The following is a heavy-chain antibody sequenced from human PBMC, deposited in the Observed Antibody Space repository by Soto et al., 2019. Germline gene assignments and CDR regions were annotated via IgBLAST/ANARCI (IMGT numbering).Heavy chain of an antibody. CDR3: ARATAGYSSSWPHY. V-gene: IGHV3-30-3*01. CDR2: ISYDGSNK. D-gene: IGHD6-13*01. Sequence: GGSLRLSCAASGFXFSSYAMHWVRQAPGKGLEWVAVISYDGSNKYYADSVKGRFTISRDNSKNTLYLQMNSLRAEDTAVYYCARATAGYSSSWPHYWGQGTLVTVSS. J-gene: IGHJ4*02. CDR1: GFXFSSYA.